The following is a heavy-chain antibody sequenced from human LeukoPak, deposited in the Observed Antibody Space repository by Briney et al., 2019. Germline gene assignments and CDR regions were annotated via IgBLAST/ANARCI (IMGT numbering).Heavy chain of an antibody. J-gene: IGHJ6*02. D-gene: IGHD3-3*01. CDR3: AKGRNYDFWSGYHRGSYYYYGMDV. Sequence: PGGSLSLSFAASGFPFSSYGMHWVRQAPGKGLGWVAVISYDGSNKYYSDSVKGRFTISRDNSKNTLYLQMNSLRAEDTAVYYCAKGRNYDFWSGYHRGSYYYYGMDVWGQGTTVTVSS. CDR2: ISYDGSNK. CDR1: GFPFSSYG. V-gene: IGHV3-30*18.